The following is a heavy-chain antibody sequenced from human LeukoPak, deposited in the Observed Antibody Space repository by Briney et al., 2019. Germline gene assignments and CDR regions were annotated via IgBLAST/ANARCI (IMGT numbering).Heavy chain of an antibody. V-gene: IGHV4-59*01. CDR3: ARDPSWEGWFDP. D-gene: IGHD1-26*01. CDR1: GGSISSYY. J-gene: IGHJ5*02. CDR2: IYYSGST. Sequence: PSETLSLTCTVSGGSISSYYWSWIRQPPGKGLDWIGYIYYSGSTNYNPSLKSRVTISVDTSKNQFSLKLSSVTAADTAVYYCARDPSWEGWFDPWGQGTLVTVSS.